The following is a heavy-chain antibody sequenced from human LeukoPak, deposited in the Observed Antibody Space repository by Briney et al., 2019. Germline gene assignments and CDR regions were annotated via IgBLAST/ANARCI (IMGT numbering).Heavy chain of an antibody. CDR2: INPNSGGT. CDR1: GYTFTNFG. D-gene: IGHD1-26*01. Sequence: GASVKVSCNASGYTFTNFGVSWVRQAPGQGLEWMGWINPNSGGTNYAQKFQGRVTMTRDTSISTAYMELSRLRSDDTAVYYCARGMEPYYYMDVWGKGTTVTVSS. CDR3: ARGMEPYYYMDV. J-gene: IGHJ6*03. V-gene: IGHV1-2*02.